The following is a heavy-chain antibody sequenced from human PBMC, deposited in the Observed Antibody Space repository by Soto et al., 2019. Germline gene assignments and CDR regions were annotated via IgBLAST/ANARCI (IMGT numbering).Heavy chain of an antibody. Sequence: SVKVSCGASGGTFSSYAISWVRQAPGQGLEWMGGIIPIFGTANYAQKFQGRVTITADESTSTAYMELSSLRSEDTAVYYCARDWRTGDDAFDIWGQGTMVTVSS. CDR2: IIPIFGTA. CDR3: ARDWRTGDDAFDI. J-gene: IGHJ3*02. CDR1: GGTFSSYA. V-gene: IGHV1-69*13. D-gene: IGHD7-27*01.